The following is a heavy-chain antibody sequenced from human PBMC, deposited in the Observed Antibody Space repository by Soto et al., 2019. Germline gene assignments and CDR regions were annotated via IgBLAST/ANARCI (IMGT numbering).Heavy chain of an antibody. CDR2: IIPIFGTA. Sequence: ASVKVSCKASGGTFSSYAISWVRQAPGQGLEWMGGIIPIFGTANYAQKFQGRVTITADESTSTAYMELSSLRSEDTAVYYCARVPYYYDSSGYSLFDYWGQGTLVTVSS. CDR3: ARVPYYYDSSGYSLFDY. CDR1: GGTFSSYA. D-gene: IGHD3-22*01. J-gene: IGHJ4*02. V-gene: IGHV1-69*13.